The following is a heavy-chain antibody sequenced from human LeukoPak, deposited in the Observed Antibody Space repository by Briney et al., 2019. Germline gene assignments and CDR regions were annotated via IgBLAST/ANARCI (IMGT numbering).Heavy chain of an antibody. D-gene: IGHD6-19*01. CDR3: ARPFLRFSSGWHFDY. J-gene: IGHJ4*02. Sequence: SETLSLTCTVSGGSISSYYWSWIRQPPGKGLEWIGYIYYSGSTNYNPSLKSRVTISVDTSKNQFSLKLSSVTAADTAVYYCARPFLRFSSGWHFDYWGQGILVTVSS. V-gene: IGHV4-59*01. CDR2: IYYSGST. CDR1: GGSISSYY.